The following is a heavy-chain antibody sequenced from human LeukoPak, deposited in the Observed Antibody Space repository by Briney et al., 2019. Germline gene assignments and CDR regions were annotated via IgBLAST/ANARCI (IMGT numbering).Heavy chain of an antibody. J-gene: IGHJ5*02. CDR1: GYTFTSYA. CDR3: ARDLLAGRVVPAGGWFDP. Sequence: GASVKVSCKASGYTFTSYAMNWVRQAPGQGLEWMGWINTNTGNPTYAQGFTGRFVFSLDTSVSTAYLQISSLKAEDTAVYYCARDLLAGRVVPAGGWFDPWGQGTLVTVSS. CDR2: INTNTGNP. D-gene: IGHD2-2*01. V-gene: IGHV7-4-1*02.